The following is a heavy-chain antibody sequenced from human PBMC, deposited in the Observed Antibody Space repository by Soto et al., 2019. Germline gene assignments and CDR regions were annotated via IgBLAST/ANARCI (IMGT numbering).Heavy chain of an antibody. CDR2: ISYDGSNK. CDR1: GFTFSSHG. J-gene: IGHJ3*02. Sequence: QVQLVESGGGVVQPGRSLRLSCAASGFTFSSHGMHWVRQAPGKGLEWVALISYDGSNKYYADSVKGRFTISRDNSKNTLYLQRNSLRTEDTAVYYCAKDLGHGGRGAFDIWGQGTMVTVSS. D-gene: IGHD7-27*01. V-gene: IGHV3-30*18. CDR3: AKDLGHGGRGAFDI.